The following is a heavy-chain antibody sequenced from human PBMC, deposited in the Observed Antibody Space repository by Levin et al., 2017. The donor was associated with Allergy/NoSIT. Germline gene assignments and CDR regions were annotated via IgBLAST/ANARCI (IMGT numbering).Heavy chain of an antibody. CDR3: AREPNYYYYYYMDV. J-gene: IGHJ6*03. CDR1: GFTFSSYS. V-gene: IGHV3-48*02. CDR2: ISSSSSTI. Sequence: AGGSLRLSCAASGFTFSSYSMNWVRQAPGKGLEWVSYISSSSSTIYYADSVKGRFTISRDNAKNSLYLQMNSLRDEDTAVYYCAREPNYYYYYYMDVWGKGTTVTVSS.